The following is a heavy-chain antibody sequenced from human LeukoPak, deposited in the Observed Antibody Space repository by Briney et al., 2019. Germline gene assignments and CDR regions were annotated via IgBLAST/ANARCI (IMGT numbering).Heavy chain of an antibody. V-gene: IGHV2-5*01. Sequence: SGPTLVKPTQTLTLTCTFSGFSLSTSGVGVGWIRQPPGKALEWLALIYWNDDKRYSPSLKSRLTITKDTSKNQVVLTMTNMDPVDTATYYCAHRGPTMLRGVHFFAWFDPWGEGTPVTVSS. CDR2: IYWNDDK. D-gene: IGHD3-10*01. CDR1: GFSLSTSGVG. J-gene: IGHJ5*02. CDR3: AHRGPTMLRGVHFFAWFDP.